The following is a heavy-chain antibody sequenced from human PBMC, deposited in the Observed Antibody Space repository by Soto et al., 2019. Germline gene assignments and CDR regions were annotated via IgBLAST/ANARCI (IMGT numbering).Heavy chain of an antibody. D-gene: IGHD3-10*01. Sequence: QVQLQESGPGLVKPSQTLSLTCTVSGGSISSGGYYWSWIRQHPGKGLEWIGYIYYSGSTYYNPSRKSRVTISVDTSENQFSLKLSSVTAADTAVYYCARQGLGELFSSWFDPWGQGTLVTVSS. CDR2: IYYSGST. CDR1: GGSISSGGYY. V-gene: IGHV4-31*03. J-gene: IGHJ5*02. CDR3: ARQGLGELFSSWFDP.